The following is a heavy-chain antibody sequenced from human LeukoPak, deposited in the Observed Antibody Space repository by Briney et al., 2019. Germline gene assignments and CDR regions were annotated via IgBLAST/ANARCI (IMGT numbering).Heavy chain of an antibody. CDR3: AKDGVNWNSFDY. D-gene: IGHD1-20*01. V-gene: IGHV3-30*18. CDR1: GFTFSSYG. CDR2: ISYDGSNK. J-gene: IGHJ4*02. Sequence: PGRSLRLSCAASGFTFSSYGMHWVRQAPGKGPEWVAVISYDGSNKYYADSVKGRFTISRDNSKNTLYLQMNSLRAEDTAVYYCAKDGVNWNSFDYWGQGTLVTVSS.